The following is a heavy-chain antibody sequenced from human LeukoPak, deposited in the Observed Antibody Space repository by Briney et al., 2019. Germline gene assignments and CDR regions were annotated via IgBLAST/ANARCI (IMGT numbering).Heavy chain of an antibody. Sequence: GESLKISCKGSGYSFTSYWIGWVRQMPGKGLEWMGIIYPGDSDTRYSPSFRGQVTISADKSISTAYLQWSSLKASDIAMYYCARLRNYYDSSGYFWFDPWGQGTLVTVSS. CDR1: GYSFTSYW. V-gene: IGHV5-51*01. CDR3: ARLRNYYDSSGYFWFDP. D-gene: IGHD3-22*01. CDR2: IYPGDSDT. J-gene: IGHJ5*02.